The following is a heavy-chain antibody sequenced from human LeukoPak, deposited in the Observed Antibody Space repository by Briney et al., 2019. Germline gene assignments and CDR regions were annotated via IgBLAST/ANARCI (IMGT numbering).Heavy chain of an antibody. J-gene: IGHJ5*02. CDR2: IYSSGSN. CDR1: GGSISSYY. D-gene: IGHD3-10*01. Sequence: SETLSLTCTVSGGSISSYYWSWIRQPAGKGLDWIGRIYSSGSNNYNPSLKSRVTISVDTSKNQFSLKLSSVTAADTAVYYCAREGGYYGSGSYYLRFDNWFDPWGQGTLVTVSS. CDR3: AREGGYYGSGSYYLRFDNWFDP. V-gene: IGHV4-4*07.